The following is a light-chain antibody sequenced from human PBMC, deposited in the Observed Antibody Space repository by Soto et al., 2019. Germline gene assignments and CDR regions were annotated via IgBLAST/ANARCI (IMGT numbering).Light chain of an antibody. CDR1: QSISTY. J-gene: IGKJ1*01. CDR2: AAS. V-gene: IGKV1-39*01. Sequence: IQMTQSPSSLSASVGDRVTITCRASQSISTYLNWYQQKPGKAPKLLIYAASSLQSGVPSRFSGSGSGTDFTLTISSLQPEDVATYYCQQYNSYSRTFGQGTKVDIK. CDR3: QQYNSYSRT.